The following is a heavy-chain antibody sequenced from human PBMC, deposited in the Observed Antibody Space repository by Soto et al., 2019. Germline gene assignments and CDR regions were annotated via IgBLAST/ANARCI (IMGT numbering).Heavy chain of an antibody. D-gene: IGHD1-7*01. Sequence: GETLKISCKGSGYSFAIYWISWVRQMPGQGLEWLGRIDPSDSYTNYSPSFEGHITISADKSISTAYLQWSSLKASDTAVHYCARHELGRGEPNDYWGQGTLVTVSS. J-gene: IGHJ4*02. CDR2: IDPSDSYT. CDR3: ARHELGRGEPNDY. CDR1: GYSFAIYW. V-gene: IGHV5-10-1*01.